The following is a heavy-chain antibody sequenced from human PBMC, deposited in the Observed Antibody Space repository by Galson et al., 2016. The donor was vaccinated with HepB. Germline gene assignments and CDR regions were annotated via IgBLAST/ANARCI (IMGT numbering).Heavy chain of an antibody. D-gene: IGHD6-19*01. J-gene: IGHJ6*04. V-gene: IGHV3-30*04. CDR1: GFTFSSYA. Sequence: SLRLSCAASGFTFSSYAMHWVRQAPGKGLEWVAVISYDGSNKYYADSVKGRFTISRDNSKNTLYLQMNSLRAEDTAVYYCARDQNRHYSSGWGYYYYGLDVWGKGTTVTVSS. CDR3: ARDQNRHYSSGWGYYYYGLDV. CDR2: ISYDGSNK.